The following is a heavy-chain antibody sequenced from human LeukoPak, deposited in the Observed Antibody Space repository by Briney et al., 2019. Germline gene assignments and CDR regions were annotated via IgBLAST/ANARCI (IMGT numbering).Heavy chain of an antibody. CDR3: VSLPRTTVTTSGDY. CDR1: GFTFSNYA. CDR2: ISGSGGAT. Sequence: PGRSLRLSCAASGFTFSNYAMHWVRQAPGKGLEYVSAISGSGGATYYADSVKGRFTISRDNSRNTLYLQMSSLRPEDTAVYYCVSLPRTTVTTSGDYWGQGTLVTVSS. J-gene: IGHJ4*02. V-gene: IGHV3-64D*06. D-gene: IGHD4-17*01.